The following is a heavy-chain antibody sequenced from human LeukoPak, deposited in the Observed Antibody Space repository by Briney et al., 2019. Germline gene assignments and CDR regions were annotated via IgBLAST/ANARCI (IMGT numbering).Heavy chain of an antibody. V-gene: IGHV4-30-2*01. D-gene: IGHD5-24*01. CDR2: IYHSGST. CDR1: GGSISSVGYS. J-gene: IGHJ3*02. Sequence: PSQTLSLTCAVSGGSISSVGYSWSWIRQPPGKGLEWIGYIYHSGSTYYNPSLKSRVTISVDRSKNQFSLKPSSVTAADTAVYYCARGGGDGYNPGRSGAFDIWGQGTMVTVSS. CDR3: ARGGGDGYNPGRSGAFDI.